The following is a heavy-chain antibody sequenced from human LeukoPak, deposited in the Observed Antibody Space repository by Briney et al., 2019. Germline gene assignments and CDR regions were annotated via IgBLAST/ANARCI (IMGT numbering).Heavy chain of an antibody. Sequence: PSETLSPTCAVYGGSFSGYYWSWIRQPPGKGLEWIGEINHSGSTNYNPSLKSRVTISVDTSKNQFSLKLTSVTAADTAVYYCARSYYDILTGTQGYWGQGTLVTVSS. D-gene: IGHD3-9*01. CDR3: ARSYYDILTGTQGY. V-gene: IGHV4-34*01. J-gene: IGHJ4*02. CDR2: INHSGST. CDR1: GGSFSGYY.